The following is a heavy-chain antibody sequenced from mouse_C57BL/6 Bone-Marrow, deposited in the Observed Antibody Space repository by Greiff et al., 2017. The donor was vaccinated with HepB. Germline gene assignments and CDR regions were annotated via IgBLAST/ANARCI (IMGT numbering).Heavy chain of an antibody. Sequence: EVKLMESEGGLVQPGRSMKLSCTASGFTFSDYYMAWVRQVPEKGLEWVANINYDGSSTYYLDSLKSRFIISRDNAKNILYLQMSSLKSEDTATYYCARDDGYYPFDYWGQGTTLTVSS. CDR3: ARDDGYYPFDY. CDR1: GFTFSDYY. CDR2: INYDGSST. J-gene: IGHJ2*01. V-gene: IGHV5-16*01. D-gene: IGHD2-3*01.